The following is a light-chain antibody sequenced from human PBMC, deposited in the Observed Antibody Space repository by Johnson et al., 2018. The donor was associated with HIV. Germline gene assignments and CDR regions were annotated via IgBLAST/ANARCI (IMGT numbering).Light chain of an antibody. Sequence: QSVLTQPPSVSAAPGQKVTISCSGSSSNIGNNYVSWYQQLPGTAPKLLIYDNNKRPSGIPDRFYGSKSGTSATLGITGLQTGDEADYDCGTWESSLSAVFGTGTKVTVL. J-gene: IGLJ1*01. CDR3: GTWESSLSAV. CDR1: SSNIGNNY. V-gene: IGLV1-51*01. CDR2: DNN.